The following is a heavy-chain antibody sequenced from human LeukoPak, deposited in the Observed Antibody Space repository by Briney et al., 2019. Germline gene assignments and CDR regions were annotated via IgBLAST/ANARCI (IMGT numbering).Heavy chain of an antibody. CDR1: GFTSSGYS. CDR3: ARIVVDSRGWYHFDY. J-gene: IGHJ4*02. V-gene: IGHV3-48*04. Sequence: GGSLRLSCAASGFTSSGYSMNWVREAPGKGLEWVSYISSGSSTINYADSVKGRFTISRDNAKNSLSLQMNSLRAEDTAVYYCARIVVDSRGWYHFDYWGQGTLVTVSS. CDR2: ISSGSSTI. D-gene: IGHD6-19*01.